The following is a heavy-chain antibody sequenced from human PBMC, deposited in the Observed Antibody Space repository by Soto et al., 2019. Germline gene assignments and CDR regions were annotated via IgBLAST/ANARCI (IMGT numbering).Heavy chain of an antibody. D-gene: IGHD1-26*01. CDR3: AKASAPGGTYFPLWF. V-gene: IGHV3-23*01. CDR2: ISGSGVGT. J-gene: IGHJ4*02. CDR1: GFIFRNYA. Sequence: LRLSCEASGFIFRNYAMSWVRQAPGKGLEWVSSISGSGVGTYYADSVQGRFTISRDNSTNTLFLQLSSLRAEDTALYYCAKASAPGGTYFPLWFWGQGTLVTVSS.